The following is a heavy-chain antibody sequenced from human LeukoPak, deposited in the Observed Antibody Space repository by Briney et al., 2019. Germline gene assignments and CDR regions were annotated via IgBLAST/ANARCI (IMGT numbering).Heavy chain of an antibody. CDR2: IYYSGST. D-gene: IGHD1-26*01. CDR1: GGSISSYY. Sequence: SETLSLTCTVSGGSISSYYWSWIRQPPGKGLEWIGYIYYSGSTNYNPSLKSRVTISVDTSKNQFSLKLSSVTAADTAFYFCARGTYSGSYVDWGLGTLVAVSS. J-gene: IGHJ4*02. CDR3: ARGTYSGSYVD. V-gene: IGHV4-59*12.